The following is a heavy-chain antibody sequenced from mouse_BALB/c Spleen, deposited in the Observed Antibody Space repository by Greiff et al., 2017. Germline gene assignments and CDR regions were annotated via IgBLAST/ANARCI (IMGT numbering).Heavy chain of an antibody. CDR3: ARYDYGYGFAY. Sequence: QVQLQQSGAELMKPGASVKISCKATGYTFSSYWIEWVKQRPGHGLEWIGEILPGSGSTNYNEKFKGKATFTADTSSNTAYMQLSSLTSEDSAVYYCARYDYGYGFAYWGQGTLVTVSA. J-gene: IGHJ3*01. CDR1: GYTFSSYW. D-gene: IGHD1-2*01. CDR2: ILPGSGST. V-gene: IGHV1-9*01.